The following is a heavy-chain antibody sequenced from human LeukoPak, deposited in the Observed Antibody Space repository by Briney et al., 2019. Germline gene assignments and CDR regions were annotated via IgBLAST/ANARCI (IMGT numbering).Heavy chain of an antibody. CDR1: GYTFTSYG. D-gene: IGHD1-26*01. CDR3: AFSSYYLQVNDYYMDV. V-gene: IGHV1-18*01. Sequence: ASVKVSCKASGYTFTSYGISWVRQAPGQGLEWMGWISGCNGNTNYAQNLQGRVTMTTDTSTSTVYMELRSLRSDDTAVYYCAFSSYYLQVNDYYMDVWGKGTTVTVSS. CDR2: ISGCNGNT. J-gene: IGHJ6*03.